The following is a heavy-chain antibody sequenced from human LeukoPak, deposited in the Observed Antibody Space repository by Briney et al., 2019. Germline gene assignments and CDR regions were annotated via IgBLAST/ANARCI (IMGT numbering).Heavy chain of an antibody. CDR1: GFTFSSYE. CDR3: ARDSRLVLMGGYYFDY. CDR2: VSSSGSTI. J-gene: IGHJ4*02. D-gene: IGHD6-19*01. V-gene: IGHV3-48*03. Sequence: GGSLRLSCAASGFTFSSYEMNWVRQAPGKGLDWVSYVSSSGSTIYYANSVKGRFTISRDNAKNSLYLQMNSLRAEDTAVYYCARDSRLVLMGGYYFDYWGQGTLVTVSS.